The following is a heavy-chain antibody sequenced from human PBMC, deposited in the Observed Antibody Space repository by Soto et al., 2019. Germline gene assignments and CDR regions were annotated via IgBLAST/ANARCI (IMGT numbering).Heavy chain of an antibody. D-gene: IGHD5-12*01. Sequence: QVQLQQWGARLLKPSETLSLTCAVYGGSFSGYSWSWIRQPPGKGLEWIGEINHSGSTNYNPSLKIRSTIPVDTSKNQFPLKLSSGTAAETAVYDCARGGRRRDGYKSLHYWGQGTLGTVSS. CDR2: INHSGST. V-gene: IGHV4-34*01. CDR1: GGSFSGYS. J-gene: IGHJ4*02. CDR3: ARGGRRRDGYKSLHY.